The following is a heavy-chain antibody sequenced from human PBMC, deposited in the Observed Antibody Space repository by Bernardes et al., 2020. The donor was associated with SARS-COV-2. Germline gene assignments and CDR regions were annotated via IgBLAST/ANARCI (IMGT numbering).Heavy chain of an antibody. Sequence: GGSLRLSCAVSGFTFTSYDMHWVRQPTGKGLEWVSAIDTVGNTYYRGSVKGRFTISRENAKNSVYLQMNSLRAGDTAVYYCARGGDGWDYWGQGALVAVSS. V-gene: IGHV3-13*01. J-gene: IGHJ4*02. CDR2: IDTVGNT. D-gene: IGHD4-17*01. CDR1: GFTFTSYD. CDR3: ARGGDGWDY.